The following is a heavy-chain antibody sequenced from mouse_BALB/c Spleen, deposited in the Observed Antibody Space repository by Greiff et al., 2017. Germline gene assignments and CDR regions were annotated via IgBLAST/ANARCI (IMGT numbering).Heavy chain of an antibody. V-gene: IGHV5-17*02. Sequence: EVKVVESGGGLVQPGGSRKLSCAASGFTFSSFGMHWVRQAPEKGLEWVAYISSGSSTIYYADTVKGRFTISRDNPKNTLFLQMTSLRSEDTAMYYCARTDSPIYYGYDGAWFAYWGQRTLVTVSA. J-gene: IGHJ3*01. D-gene: IGHD2-2*01. CDR3: ARTDSPIYYGYDGAWFAY. CDR2: ISSGSSTI. CDR1: GFTFSSFG.